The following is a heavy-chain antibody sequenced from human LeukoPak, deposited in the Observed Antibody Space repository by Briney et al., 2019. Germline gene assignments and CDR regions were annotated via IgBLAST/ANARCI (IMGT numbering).Heavy chain of an antibody. CDR2: ISGSGGST. D-gene: IGHD6-19*01. J-gene: IGHJ4*02. Sequence: PGGSLRLSCAASGFTFSSSAMTWVRQAPGKGLEWVSGISGSGGSTYYADSVKGRFTISRDNSKNTLYLQMNSLRAEDTAVYYCAKGSYSSGWYESDYWGQGTLVTVSS. V-gene: IGHV3-23*01. CDR3: AKGSYSSGWYESDY. CDR1: GFTFSSSA.